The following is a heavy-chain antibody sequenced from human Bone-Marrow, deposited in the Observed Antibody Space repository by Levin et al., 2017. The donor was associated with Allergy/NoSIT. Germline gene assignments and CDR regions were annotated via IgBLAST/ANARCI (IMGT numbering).Heavy chain of an antibody. Sequence: SVKVSCKASGGTYSSYAISWVRQAPGQGLEWMGGIIPIFGTANYAQKFQGRVTITADESTSTAYMELSSLRSEDTAVYYCARVSVFASGYDSPKSIFDYWGQGTLVTVSS. CDR3: ARVSVFASGYDSPKSIFDY. D-gene: IGHD5-12*01. CDR1: GGTYSSYA. V-gene: IGHV1-69*13. J-gene: IGHJ4*02. CDR2: IIPIFGTA.